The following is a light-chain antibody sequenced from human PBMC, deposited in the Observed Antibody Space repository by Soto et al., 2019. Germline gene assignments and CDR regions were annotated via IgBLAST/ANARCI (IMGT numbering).Light chain of an antibody. V-gene: IGKV3-15*01. CDR1: QPVSRN. J-gene: IGKJ2*01. Sequence: EIVMTQSPATLSVSPGERVTLSCRASQPVSRNFAWYRQKPGQAPTLVIYAATTRATGIPARFSGSGSGTEVTLTISSLLSEDFAVYYCQQYNNWPYTFGQGTKVEIK. CDR3: QQYNNWPYT. CDR2: AAT.